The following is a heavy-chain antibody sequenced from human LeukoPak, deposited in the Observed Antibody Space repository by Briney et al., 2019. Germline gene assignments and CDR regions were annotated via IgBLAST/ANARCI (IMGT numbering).Heavy chain of an antibody. D-gene: IGHD6-13*01. CDR1: GFTFTSSA. CDR2: IVVGSGNT. CDR3: ARHDSERIAAAGPDY. J-gene: IGHJ4*02. Sequence: SVKVSCKASGFTFTSSAVQWVRQARGQRLEWIGWIVVGSGNTNYAQKFQERVTITRDMSTSTAYMELSSLRAEDTAVYYCARHDSERIAAAGPDYWGQGTLVTVSS. V-gene: IGHV1-58*01.